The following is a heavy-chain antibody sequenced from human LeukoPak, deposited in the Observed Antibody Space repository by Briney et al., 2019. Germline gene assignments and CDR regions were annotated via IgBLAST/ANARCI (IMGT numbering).Heavy chain of an antibody. V-gene: IGHV1-46*03. Sequence: GASVKVSCKASGYTFTSYCMHWVRQAPGQGLEWMGIINPSGDSTSYAQKFQGRVTMTRDTSTSTVYMELSSLRSEDTAVYYCARADIVVVPAATLRYWGQGTLVTVSS. CDR2: INPSGDST. J-gene: IGHJ4*02. CDR1: GYTFTSYC. CDR3: ARADIVVVPAATLRY. D-gene: IGHD2-2*01.